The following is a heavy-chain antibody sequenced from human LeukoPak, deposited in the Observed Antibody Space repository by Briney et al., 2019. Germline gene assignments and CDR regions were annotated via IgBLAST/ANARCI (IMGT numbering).Heavy chain of an antibody. J-gene: IGHJ4*02. CDR2: ISYDGSNK. CDR3: AKVAVAGTEEGIDY. Sequence: GGSLRLSCAASGFTFSSYGMHWVRQAPGKGLEWVAVISYDGSNKYYADSVKGRFTISRDNSKNTLYLQMNSLRAEDTAVYYCAKVAVAGTEEGIDYWGQGALVTVSS. CDR1: GFTFSSYG. D-gene: IGHD6-19*01. V-gene: IGHV3-30*18.